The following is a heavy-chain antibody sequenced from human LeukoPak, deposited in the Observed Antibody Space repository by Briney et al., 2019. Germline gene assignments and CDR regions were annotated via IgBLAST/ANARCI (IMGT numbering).Heavy chain of an antibody. CDR2: TSSSGSAI. CDR3: ARESRHSPDY. Sequence: GGSLRLSCAASGFTPSDYYMGWIRQAPGKGLEWVSYTSSSGSAIFNLDSVKGRFTISRDNAKNSLYLQMNSLRAEDTAVYYCARESRHSPDYWGQGTLVTVSS. J-gene: IGHJ4*02. V-gene: IGHV3-11*04. CDR1: GFTPSDYY.